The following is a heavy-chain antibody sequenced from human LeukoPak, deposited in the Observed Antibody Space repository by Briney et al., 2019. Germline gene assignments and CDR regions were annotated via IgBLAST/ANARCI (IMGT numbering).Heavy chain of an antibody. Sequence: SETLSLTCTVSGGSISSGGYDWSWLRQNPGTGLEGIGYIYYSGSTYYNPSLKSRVTISVDTSKNQFSLKLSSVTAADTVLYYRATAYEMATRINYWGQGTLVTVSS. CDR1: GGSISSGGYD. CDR3: ATAYEMATRINY. D-gene: IGHD5-24*01. V-gene: IGHV4-31*03. J-gene: IGHJ4*02. CDR2: IYYSGST.